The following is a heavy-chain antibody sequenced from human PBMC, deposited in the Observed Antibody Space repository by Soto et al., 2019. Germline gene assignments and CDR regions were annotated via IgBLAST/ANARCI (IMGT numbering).Heavy chain of an antibody. CDR3: ARGRYFDWVPTSRYFDY. CDR2: INPSGGST. Sequence: ASVKGSRQASGYTFTLHYIHRVRQAPGQRLEWMGIINPSGGSTSYAQKFQGRVTMTRDTSTSTVYMELSSLRSADTAVYYCARGRYFDWVPTSRYFDYWGQGTLVTVSS. J-gene: IGHJ4*02. CDR1: GYTFTLHY. V-gene: IGHV1-46*01. D-gene: IGHD3-9*01.